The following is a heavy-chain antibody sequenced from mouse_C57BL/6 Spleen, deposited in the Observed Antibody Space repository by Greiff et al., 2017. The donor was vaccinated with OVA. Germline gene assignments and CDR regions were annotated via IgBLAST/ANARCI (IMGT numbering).Heavy chain of an antibody. CDR1: GYAFSSSW. Sequence: VQLQQSGPELVKPGASVKISCKASGYAFSSSWMNWVKQRPGKGLEWIGRIYPGDGDTNYNGKFKGKATLTADKSSSTAYMQLSSLTSEDSAVYFCAREGTTVVADFDYWGQGTTLTVSS. CDR3: AREGTTVVADFDY. J-gene: IGHJ2*01. V-gene: IGHV1-82*01. CDR2: IYPGDGDT. D-gene: IGHD1-1*01.